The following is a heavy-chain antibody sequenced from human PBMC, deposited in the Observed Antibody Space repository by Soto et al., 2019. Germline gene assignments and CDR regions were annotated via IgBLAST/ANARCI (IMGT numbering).Heavy chain of an antibody. V-gene: IGHV3-23*01. J-gene: IGHJ6*02. CDR2: ISGSGGST. CDR3: AKDPVGHYYYYGMDV. Sequence: AGGSLRLSCAASGFTFSSYAMSWVRQAPGKGLEWVSAISGSGGSTYYADSVKGRFTISRDNSKNTLYLQMNSLRAEDTAVYYCAKDPVGHYYYYGMDVWGQGTTVTVSS. D-gene: IGHD2-15*01. CDR1: GFTFSSYA.